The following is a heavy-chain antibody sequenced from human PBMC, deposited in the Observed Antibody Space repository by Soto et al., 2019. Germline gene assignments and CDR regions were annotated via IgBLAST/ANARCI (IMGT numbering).Heavy chain of an antibody. D-gene: IGHD7-27*01. J-gene: IGHJ5*01. Sequence: SETLSLTCSVSGDSISNLDYFWAWIRQPPGQALEYIGYIYKSATTYYNPSFESRVAISVDTSKSQFSLNVTSVTTADTAVYFCARGRYCLTGRCFPNWFDSWGQGALVTVSS. CDR1: GDSISNLDYF. CDR3: ARGRYCLTGRCFPNWFDS. CDR2: IYKSATT. V-gene: IGHV4-30-4*01.